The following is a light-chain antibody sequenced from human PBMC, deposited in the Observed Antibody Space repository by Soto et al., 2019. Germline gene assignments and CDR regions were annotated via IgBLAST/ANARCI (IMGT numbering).Light chain of an antibody. CDR1: SSDVGDYGY. CDR3: SSYKRTSRVYV. CDR2: EVS. V-gene: IGLV2-14*01. Sequence: QSALTQPASVSGSPGQSITISCTGTSSDVGDYGYVSWYQQHPGKGPKLMIYEVSNRTSGVSNRFSGPKSGNTASLTISGLQAEDETEYFCSSYKRTSRVYVFGTGTKVTVL. J-gene: IGLJ1*01.